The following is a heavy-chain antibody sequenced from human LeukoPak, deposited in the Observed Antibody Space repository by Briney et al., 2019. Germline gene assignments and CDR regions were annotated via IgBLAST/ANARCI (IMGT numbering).Heavy chain of an antibody. CDR1: GFTFSSFG. CDR2: ISYDGSNK. D-gene: IGHD6-13*01. CDR3: AKRMGPSIAAADLDY. Sequence: PGRSLRLSCAASGFTFSSFGMHWVRQAPGKGLEWVAVISYDGSNKYYADSVKGRFTISGDNSKNTLYLQMNSLRPEDTAVYHCAKRMGPSIAAADLDYWGQGTLVIVSS. V-gene: IGHV3-30*18. J-gene: IGHJ4*02.